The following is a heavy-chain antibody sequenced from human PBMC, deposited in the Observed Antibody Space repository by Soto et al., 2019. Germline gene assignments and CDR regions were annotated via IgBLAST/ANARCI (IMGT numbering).Heavy chain of an antibody. V-gene: IGHV3-15*01. CDR1: GFTFSNAW. Sequence: GGSLRLSCAASGFTFSNAWMSWVRQAPGKGLEWVGRIKSKTDGGTTDYAAPVKGRFTISRDDSKNTLYLQMNSLKTEDTAVYYCTTLSARVDYYYMDVWGKGTTVTVSS. D-gene: IGHD6-6*01. CDR3: TTLSARVDYYYMDV. J-gene: IGHJ6*03. CDR2: IKSKTDGGTT.